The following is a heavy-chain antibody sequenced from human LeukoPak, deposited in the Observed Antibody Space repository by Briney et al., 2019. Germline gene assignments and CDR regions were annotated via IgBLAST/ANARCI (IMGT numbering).Heavy chain of an antibody. CDR1: GYTFTSYG. V-gene: IGHV1-18*01. D-gene: IGHD4-17*01. Sequence: ASVKVSCKASGYTFTSYGISWVRQAPGQGLEWMGWISAYNGNTNYAQELQGRVTMTTDTSTSTAYMELRSLRSDDTAVYYRARNAVYGDYYYYMDVWGKGTTVTVSS. CDR3: ARNAVYGDYYYYMDV. J-gene: IGHJ6*03. CDR2: ISAYNGNT.